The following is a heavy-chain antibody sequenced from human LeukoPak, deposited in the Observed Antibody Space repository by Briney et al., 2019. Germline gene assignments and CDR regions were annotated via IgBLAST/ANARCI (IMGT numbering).Heavy chain of an antibody. CDR1: GGSFSGYY. J-gene: IGHJ6*04. CDR2: LNHSGST. V-gene: IGHV4-34*01. Sequence: SETLSLTCAVYGGSFSGYYWSWIREPPGTGPEWIGELNHSGSTNYNPSLKSRVTISVDTSKNQFYLKLSSVTAADTAVYYCARMVDIGTTTPPYCYGMGVWGKGTTVTVSS. D-gene: IGHD5-12*01. CDR3: ARMVDIGTTTPPYCYGMGV.